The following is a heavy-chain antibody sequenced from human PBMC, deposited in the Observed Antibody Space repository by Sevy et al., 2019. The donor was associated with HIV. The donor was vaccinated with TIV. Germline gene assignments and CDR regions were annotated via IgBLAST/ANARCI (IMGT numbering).Heavy chain of an antibody. CDR2: IHYSGST. V-gene: IGHV4-59*01. Sequence: SETLSLTCTVSGGSMSSSYWTWIRQPPGKGLEWIGYIHYSGSTNYNPSLKSRVTISVDRSKNQFSLKLSSVTAADTAVYYCARDRSTIYYYYGMDDWGQWTTVTVSS. J-gene: IGHJ6*02. D-gene: IGHD1-1*01. CDR1: GGSMSSSY. CDR3: ARDRSTIYYYYGMDD.